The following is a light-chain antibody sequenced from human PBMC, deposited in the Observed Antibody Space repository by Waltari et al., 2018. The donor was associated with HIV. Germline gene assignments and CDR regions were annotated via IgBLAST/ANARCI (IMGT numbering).Light chain of an antibody. CDR3: SSYAGGNNLV. Sequence: QSALTQPPSASGSPGQSVTIYCTGTSSDVGGYNFVSWYQQHPGKAPKLMIFDVTKRPSGFPARFSGSKTCNTASLTVSGLQADDEADYYCSSYAGGNNLVFGGGTKLTVL. CDR2: DVT. V-gene: IGLV2-8*01. J-gene: IGLJ2*01. CDR1: SSDVGGYNF.